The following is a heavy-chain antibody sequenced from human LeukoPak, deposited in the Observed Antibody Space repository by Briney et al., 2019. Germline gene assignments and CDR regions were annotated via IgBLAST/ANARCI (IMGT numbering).Heavy chain of an antibody. J-gene: IGHJ4*02. CDR3: AKESSMIVVVSWSPYFDY. CDR2: ISYDGSNK. CDR1: GFTFSSYG. Sequence: GRSLRLSCAASGFTFSSYGMHWVRQAPGKGLEWVAVISYDGSNKYYADSVKGRFTISRDNSKNTLYLQMKSLRAEDTAVYYCAKESSMIVVVSWSPYFDYWGQGTLVTVSS. V-gene: IGHV3-30*18. D-gene: IGHD3-22*01.